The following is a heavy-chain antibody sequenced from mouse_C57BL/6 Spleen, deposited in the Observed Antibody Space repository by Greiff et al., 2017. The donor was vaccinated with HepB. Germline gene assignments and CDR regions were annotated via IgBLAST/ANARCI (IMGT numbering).Heavy chain of an antibody. CDR2: IYPGDGDT. CDR3: AREGYDYGCFCAY. J-gene: IGHJ3*01. D-gene: IGHD2-4*01. CDR1: GYAFSSSW. Sequence: QVQLKQSGPELVKPGASVKISCKASGYAFSSSWMNWVKQRPGKGLEWIGRIYPGDGDTNYNGKFKGKATLTADKSSSTAYMQLSSLTSEDSAVYFCAREGYDYGCFCAYWGQGTPVTVSA. V-gene: IGHV1-82*01.